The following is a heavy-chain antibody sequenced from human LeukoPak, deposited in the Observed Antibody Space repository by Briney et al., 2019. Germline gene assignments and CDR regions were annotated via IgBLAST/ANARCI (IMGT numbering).Heavy chain of an antibody. D-gene: IGHD2-21*01. CDR1: GDSISSGAYS. Sequence: SETLSLTCVVSGDSISSGAYSWSWIRQPPGKGLEWIGYIFHTGSTFYNPSLKSRVTISVDNSENQFSLRLSSVTAADTAVYYCARELWFANAPGSWLDPWGQGTLVTVSS. J-gene: IGHJ5*02. CDR2: IFHTGST. CDR3: ARELWFANAPGSWLDP. V-gene: IGHV4-30-2*01.